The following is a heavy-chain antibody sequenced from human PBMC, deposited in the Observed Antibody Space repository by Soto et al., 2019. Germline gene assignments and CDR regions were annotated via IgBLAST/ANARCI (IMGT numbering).Heavy chain of an antibody. Sequence: PSVPLRLRCAVSGGNSSGRGYSRSRIQQPPGKGLEWIGYIYHSGSTYYNPSLKSRVTISVDRSKNQFSLKLSSVTAADTAVYYCARSQTTVTSYDYWCQATLVTAPQ. CDR2: IYHSGST. V-gene: IGHV4-30-2*01. CDR1: GGNSSGRGYS. J-gene: IGHJ4*02. D-gene: IGHD4-17*01. CDR3: ARSQTTVTSYDY.